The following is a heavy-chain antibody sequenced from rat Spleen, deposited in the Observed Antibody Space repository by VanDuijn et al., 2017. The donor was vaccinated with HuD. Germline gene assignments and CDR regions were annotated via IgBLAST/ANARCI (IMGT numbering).Heavy chain of an antibody. Sequence: EVQLVESGGGLVQPGRSLKLSCITSGFTFNNYWMTWIRQAPGKVLEWVASITHTGDSTYYPDSVKGRFTISRDNAKSTLYLQMNSLRSEDTATYYCTAGGGYWDYWGQGVMVTVSS. CDR1: GFTFNNYW. D-gene: IGHD1-11*01. CDR2: ITHTGDST. J-gene: IGHJ2*01. CDR3: TAGGGYWDY. V-gene: IGHV5-31*01.